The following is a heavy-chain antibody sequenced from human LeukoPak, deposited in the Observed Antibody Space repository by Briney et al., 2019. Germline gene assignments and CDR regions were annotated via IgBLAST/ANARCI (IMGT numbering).Heavy chain of an antibody. J-gene: IGHJ6*03. CDR3: ARGSGYDRPGNSYYYYMDV. V-gene: IGHV3-7*01. D-gene: IGHD5-12*01. CDR2: IKQDGSEK. CDR1: GFTFSSYW. Sequence: GGSLRLSCAASGFTFSSYWMSWVRQAPGKGLEWVANIKQDGSEKYYVDSVKGRFTISRDNAKNSLYLQMNSLRAEDTAVYYCARGSGYDRPGNSYYYYMDVWGKGTTVTVSS.